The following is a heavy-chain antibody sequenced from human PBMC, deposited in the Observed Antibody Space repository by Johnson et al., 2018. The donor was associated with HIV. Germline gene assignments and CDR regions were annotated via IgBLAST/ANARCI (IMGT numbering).Heavy chain of an antibody. Sequence: VQLVESGGGVVQPGGSLRLSCAASGFTFSSYAMHWVRQAPGKGLEYVSAISSNGGSTYYANSVKGRFTISRDNSKNTLYLQMGSLRAEDMAVYYCARVTGTANAFDIWGQGTMVTVSS. CDR3: ARVTGTANAFDI. J-gene: IGHJ3*02. CDR2: ISSNGGST. V-gene: IGHV3-64*01. CDR1: GFTFSSYA. D-gene: IGHD1-14*01.